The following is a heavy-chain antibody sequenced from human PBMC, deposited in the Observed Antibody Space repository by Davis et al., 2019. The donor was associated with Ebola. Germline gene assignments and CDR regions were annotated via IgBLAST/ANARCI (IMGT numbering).Heavy chain of an antibody. CDR2: ISNGRSYK. CDR3: ATTPQYSSGQNKPFDY. Sequence: GESLKISCAASGFTFSNYGMHWVRQAPGKGLEWVAVISNGRSYKYYADSVEGRFIISRDNSKNTLYLQMNSLRTEDTAVYYCATTPQYSSGQNKPFDYWGQGTLLTVSS. CDR1: GFTFSNYG. J-gene: IGHJ4*02. D-gene: IGHD6-19*01. V-gene: IGHV3-30*03.